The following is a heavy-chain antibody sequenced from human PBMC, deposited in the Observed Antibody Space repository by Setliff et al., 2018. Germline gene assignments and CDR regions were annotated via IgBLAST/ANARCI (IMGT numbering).Heavy chain of an antibody. Sequence: GSGPTLVNPTQTLTLTCTFSGFSLNTSGMRVSWIRQPPGKALEWLARIDWDDDKFYSTSLKTRLTISKDTSKKQVVLTMTNMDPVDTATYYCARISASSSHFDYWGPGTLVTVS. J-gene: IGHJ4*02. D-gene: IGHD6-13*01. CDR2: IDWDDDK. CDR3: ARISASSSHFDY. V-gene: IGHV2-70*04. CDR1: GFSLNTSGMR.